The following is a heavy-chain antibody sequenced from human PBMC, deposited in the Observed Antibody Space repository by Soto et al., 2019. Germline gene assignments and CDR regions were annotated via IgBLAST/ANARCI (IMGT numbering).Heavy chain of an antibody. J-gene: IGHJ4*02. V-gene: IGHV1-24*01. CDR3: ATNLYSSGWRRDYYFDY. CDR1: GYTLTELS. Sequence: ASVKVSCKVSGYTLTELSMHWVRQAPGKGFEWMGGFDPEDGETIYAQKFQGRVTMTEDTSTDTAYMELSSLRSEDTAVYYCATNLYSSGWRRDYYFDYWGQGTLVTVS. D-gene: IGHD6-19*01. CDR2: FDPEDGET.